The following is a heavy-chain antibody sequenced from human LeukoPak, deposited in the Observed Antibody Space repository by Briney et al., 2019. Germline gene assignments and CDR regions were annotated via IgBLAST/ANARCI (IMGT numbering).Heavy chain of an antibody. J-gene: IGHJ4*02. D-gene: IGHD2-2*01. V-gene: IGHV1-2*06. CDR1: GYSFTVYY. Sequence: ASVKVSCKASGYSFTVYYMHWVRHAPGQGLEWMGRINPNSCGTNYAQKSQSRVTMTRDTSISTAYMELSRLRSDDTAVYYCARGDIVVVPAAMLYDFWSGYSYWGQGTLVTVSS. CDR3: ARGDIVVVPAAMLYDFWSGYSY. CDR2: INPNSCGT.